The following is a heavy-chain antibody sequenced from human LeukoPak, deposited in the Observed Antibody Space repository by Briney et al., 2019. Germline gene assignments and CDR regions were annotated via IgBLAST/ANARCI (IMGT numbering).Heavy chain of an antibody. CDR1: GGTFSSYA. V-gene: IGHV1-69*01. Sequence: GSSVKVSCKASGGTFSSYAISWVRRAPGQGLEWMGGIIPIFGTANYAQKFQGRVTITADESTSTAYMELSSLRSEDTAVYYCARERGRWLQLAYDYWGQGTLVTVSS. D-gene: IGHD5-24*01. CDR2: IIPIFGTA. J-gene: IGHJ4*02. CDR3: ARERGRWLQLAYDY.